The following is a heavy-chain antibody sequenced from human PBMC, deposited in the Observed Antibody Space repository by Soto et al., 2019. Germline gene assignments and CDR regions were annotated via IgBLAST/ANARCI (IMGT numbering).Heavy chain of an antibody. Sequence: ASVKGSCKASGYTFTSYAMHWVRQAPGQRLEWMGWINAGNDNTKYSQKFQGRVTITRDTSASTAYMELSSLRSEDTAVYYCAIAMTTPDYWGQGTLVTVSS. CDR2: INAGNDNT. J-gene: IGHJ4*02. V-gene: IGHV1-3*01. D-gene: IGHD4-17*01. CDR3: AIAMTTPDY. CDR1: GYTFTSYA.